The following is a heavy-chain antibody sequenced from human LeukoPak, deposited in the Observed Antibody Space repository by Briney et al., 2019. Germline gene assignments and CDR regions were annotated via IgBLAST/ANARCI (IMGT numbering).Heavy chain of an antibody. CDR3: ARDLRYSSGYEEVDY. CDR1: GFTFSSYG. J-gene: IGHJ4*02. D-gene: IGHD6-19*01. V-gene: IGHV3-33*01. CDR2: IWYDGSNK. Sequence: GGSLGLSCAASGFTFSSYGMHWVRQAPGKGLEWVAVIWYDGSNKYYADSVKGRFTISRDNSKNTLYLQMNSLRAEDTAVYYCARDLRYSSGYEEVDYWGQGTLVTVSS.